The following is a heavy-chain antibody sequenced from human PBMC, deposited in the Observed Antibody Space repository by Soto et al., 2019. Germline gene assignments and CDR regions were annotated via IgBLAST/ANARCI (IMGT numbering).Heavy chain of an antibody. Sequence: GASVKVSCKASGYTFTGHYMHWVRQAPGQGLEWMGWINPNSGGTNYAQKFQGWVTMTRDTSISTAYMELSRLRSDDTAVYYCARDGGSGSYALYYYGMDVWGQGTTVTVSS. CDR1: GYTFTGHY. CDR3: ARDGGSGSYALYYYGMDV. J-gene: IGHJ6*02. D-gene: IGHD1-26*01. V-gene: IGHV1-2*04. CDR2: INPNSGGT.